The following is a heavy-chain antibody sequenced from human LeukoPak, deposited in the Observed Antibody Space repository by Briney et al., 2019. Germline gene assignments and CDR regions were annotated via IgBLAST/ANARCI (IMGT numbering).Heavy chain of an antibody. D-gene: IGHD3-9*01. J-gene: IGHJ4*02. Sequence: GASVKVSCKASGYTLTTYGITWVRQAPGQGLEWMGWISAYNGNTKYAQKFQSRVSITADTSTSTAYIGQRTLRSDDTAVCYCARGGYFDWFPNDYWGQGPLVTVSS. CDR3: ARGGYFDWFPNDY. CDR1: GYTLTTYG. CDR2: ISAYNGNT. V-gene: IGHV1-18*01.